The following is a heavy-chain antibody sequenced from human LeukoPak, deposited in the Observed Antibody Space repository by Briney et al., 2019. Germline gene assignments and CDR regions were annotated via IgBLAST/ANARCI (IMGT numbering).Heavy chain of an antibody. CDR2: INHSGST. D-gene: IGHD3-3*01. V-gene: IGHV4-39*01. CDR3: ARHHGGDYYFDY. J-gene: IGHJ4*02. CDR1: GGSISSSSYY. Sequence: SETLSLTCTVSGGSISSSSYYWGWIRQPPGKGLEWIGEINHSGSTNYNPSLKSRVTISVDTSKNQFSLKLSSVTAADTAVYYCARHHGGDYYFDYWGQGTLVTVSS.